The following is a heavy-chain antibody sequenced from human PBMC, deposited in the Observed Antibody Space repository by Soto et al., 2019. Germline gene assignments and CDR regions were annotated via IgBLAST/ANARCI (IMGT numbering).Heavy chain of an antibody. CDR1: GYIFTNYW. J-gene: IGHJ6*03. CDR3: ARQGRVSGTSDYYYYMDV. Sequence: GESLKISCKGSGYIFTNYWIAWVRQMPGKGLGWMGLIYPGDSDTRYSPSFQGQVTISADKSISTAYLQWSSLKASDTAMYYCARQGRVSGTSDYYYYMDVWGNATTVTVSS. V-gene: IGHV5-51*01. CDR2: IYPGDSDT. D-gene: IGHD6-19*01.